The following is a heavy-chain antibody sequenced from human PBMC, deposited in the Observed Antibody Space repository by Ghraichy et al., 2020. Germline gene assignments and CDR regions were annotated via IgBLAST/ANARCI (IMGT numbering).Heavy chain of an antibody. CDR2: LGADGRST. D-gene: IGHD3-10*01. CDR1: EFTFDGYP. Sequence: GSLRLSCAVSEFTFDGYPMTWVRQAPGKGLEWVSTLGADGRSTFYADSVKGRFTIPRDKSKRTMYLQMNSLRADDTAVYYCAKEGGRLGEGAFDVWGQGTKVTVSS. CDR3: AKEGGRLGEGAFDV. V-gene: IGHV3-23*01. J-gene: IGHJ3*01.